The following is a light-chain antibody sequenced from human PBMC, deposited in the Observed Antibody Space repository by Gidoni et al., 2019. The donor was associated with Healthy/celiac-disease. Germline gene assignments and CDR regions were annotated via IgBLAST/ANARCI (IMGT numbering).Light chain of an antibody. V-gene: IGKV2-28*01. Sequence: DIVMTQSPLSLPVTPGEPASISCRSSQSLLHSNGYNYWDWYLQKPGQSPQLLIYLGSTRASGVPDRFSGSGSGTDFTLKISRVEAADVGVYYCMQALQTPAFTFXPXTKVDIK. CDR1: QSLLHSNGYNY. CDR3: MQALQTPAFT. CDR2: LGS. J-gene: IGKJ3*01.